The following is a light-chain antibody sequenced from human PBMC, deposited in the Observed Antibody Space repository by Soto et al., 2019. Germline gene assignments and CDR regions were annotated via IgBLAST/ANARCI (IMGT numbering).Light chain of an antibody. J-gene: IGLJ1*01. V-gene: IGLV2-14*01. Sequence: QSVLTQPASVSGSRGQSIAISCTGTSSDVGGYNYVSWYQQHPGKAPKLMIYDVSNRPSGVSNRFSGSTSGNTASLTISGLQAEDEADYYCSSYTSSSTYVFGTGTKLTVL. CDR2: DVS. CDR1: SSDVGGYNY. CDR3: SSYTSSSTYV.